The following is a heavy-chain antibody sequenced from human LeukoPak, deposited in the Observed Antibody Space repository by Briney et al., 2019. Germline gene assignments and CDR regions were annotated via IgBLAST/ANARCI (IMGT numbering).Heavy chain of an antibody. D-gene: IGHD3-22*01. J-gene: IGHJ4*02. CDR2: ISGSGGST. Sequence: QTGGSLRLSCAASGFTFSIYAMSWVRQAPGKGLEWVSVISGSGGSTHYADSVKGRFTISRDNSKNTLYVQMSSLRAEDTAVYYCAKGRSSSGYDYVDYWGQGTLVTVSS. CDR3: AKGRSSSGYDYVDY. CDR1: GFTFSIYA. V-gene: IGHV3-23*01.